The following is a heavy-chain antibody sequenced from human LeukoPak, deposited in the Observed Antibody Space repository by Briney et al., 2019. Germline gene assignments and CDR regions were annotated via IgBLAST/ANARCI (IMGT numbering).Heavy chain of an antibody. D-gene: IGHD3-10*01. Sequence: LETLCLTSAVPRGSFTGAYRSWSCDPPRKGLWWMWEINHGGITNYTPTLKSRVTISVDTSKNQFSLKLSSVTAADTAVCYCARGPFDYYGSGSYYRPNQFDYWGQGTLVTISS. CDR2: INHGGIT. J-gene: IGHJ4*02. V-gene: IGHV4-34*01. CDR3: ARGPFDYYGSGSYYRPNQFDY. CDR1: RGSFTGAY.